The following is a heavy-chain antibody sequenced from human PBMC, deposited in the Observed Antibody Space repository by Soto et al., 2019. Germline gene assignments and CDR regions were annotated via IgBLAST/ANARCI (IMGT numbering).Heavy chain of an antibody. CDR2: IIPILGIA. CDR1: GGTFSSYT. J-gene: IGHJ6*03. CDR3: ARGYCSSTSCYSPYYYYYMDV. D-gene: IGHD2-2*01. V-gene: IGHV1-69*02. Sequence: SVKVSCKASGGTFSSYTISWVRQAPGQGLEWMGRIIPILGIANYAQKFQGRVTITADKSTSTAYMELSSLRSEDTAVYYCARGYCSSTSCYSPYYYYYMDVWGKGTTVTVSS.